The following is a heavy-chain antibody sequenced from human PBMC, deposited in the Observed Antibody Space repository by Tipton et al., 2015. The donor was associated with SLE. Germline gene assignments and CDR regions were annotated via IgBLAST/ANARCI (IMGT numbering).Heavy chain of an antibody. CDR3: ARDISVVVVAATRGGAFDI. J-gene: IGHJ3*02. CDR2: ISSSSSTI. CDR1: GFTFSSYS. V-gene: IGHV3-48*01. D-gene: IGHD2-15*01. Sequence: SLRLSCAASGFTFSSYSMNWVRQAPGKGLEWVSYISSSSSTIYYADSVKGRFTISRDNAKNSLYLQMNSLRAEDTAVYYCARDISVVVVAATRGGAFDIWGQGTMVTVSS.